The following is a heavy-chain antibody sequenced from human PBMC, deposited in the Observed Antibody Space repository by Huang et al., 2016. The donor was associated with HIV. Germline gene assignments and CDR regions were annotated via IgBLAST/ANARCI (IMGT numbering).Heavy chain of an antibody. J-gene: IGHJ4*02. V-gene: IGHV1-2*02. CDR2: ITPNNGDA. CDR3: ATDGGGGCDGGSCFPH. D-gene: IGHD2-15*01. Sequence: QVQLVQSGAEVRKPGASVKVSCKTSGYRFVDYYIHWVRQPPGQGLEGSGWITPNNGDALYAEKFRGSGAMTSDTCIRTVYMEVNSLQFDDGATYVCATDGGGGCDGGSCFPHWGQGTLVGVSS. CDR1: GYRFVDYY.